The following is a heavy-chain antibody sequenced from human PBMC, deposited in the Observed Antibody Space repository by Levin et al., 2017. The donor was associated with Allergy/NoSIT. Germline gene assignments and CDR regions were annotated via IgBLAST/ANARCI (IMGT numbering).Heavy chain of an antibody. CDR2: INYRGVT. CDR1: GGSVSSGTYY. CDR3: ARNRIIVSGGNDYYYGMDG. V-gene: IGHV4-61*01. J-gene: IGHJ6*02. Sequence: PSETLSLTCRVSGGSVSSGTYYWSWNPRPPGKGLEWIGYINYRGVTKYNPSLKSRVTISVDTSKNEFSLKVTSVTAADTAVYYCARNRIIVSGGNDYYYGMDGWGQGTTVTVSS. D-gene: IGHD5/OR15-5a*01.